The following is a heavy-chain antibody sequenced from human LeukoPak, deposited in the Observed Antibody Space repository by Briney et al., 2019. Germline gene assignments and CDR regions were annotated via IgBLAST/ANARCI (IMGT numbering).Heavy chain of an antibody. Sequence: GGSLRLSCAASGFTFSSYAMSWVRQAPGKGLEWVSAISGSGGSTYYADSVKGRFTISRDNSKNTLYLQMNSLRAEDTAVYYCAKGSSRYSSSGYFDYWGQGTLVTVSS. CDR2: ISGSGGST. CDR1: GFTFSSYA. D-gene: IGHD6-13*01. J-gene: IGHJ4*02. CDR3: AKGSSRYSSSGYFDY. V-gene: IGHV3-23*01.